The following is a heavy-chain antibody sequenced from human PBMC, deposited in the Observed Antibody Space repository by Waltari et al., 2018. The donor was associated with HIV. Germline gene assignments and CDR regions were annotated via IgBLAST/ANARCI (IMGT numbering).Heavy chain of an antibody. CDR3: ARGEEGYSGYDLSWFDT. CDR2: INHSGRT. J-gene: IGHJ5*02. CDR1: GGSFSGYY. D-gene: IGHD5-12*01. Sequence: QVQLQQWGAGLLKPSETLSLTCAVYGGSFSGYYWSWIRQPPGKGLEWIEEINHSGRTNYNPSLKSRVTIAADTSKNQFSLKVNSVTAADTAVYYCARGEEGYSGYDLSWFDTWGQGTLVTVSS. V-gene: IGHV4-34*01.